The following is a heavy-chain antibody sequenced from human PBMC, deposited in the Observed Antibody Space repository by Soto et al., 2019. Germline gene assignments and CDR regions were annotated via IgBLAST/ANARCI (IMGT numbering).Heavy chain of an antibody. J-gene: IGHJ4*02. CDR2: ISGYDGNT. D-gene: IGHD2-15*01. CDR1: GYTFINYG. Sequence: ASVKVSCKPSGYTFINYGITWVRQAPGQGLEWMGWISGYDGNTNYAPKLQGRVTMTRDTSTSTVYMELRSPRSDDTAVYYCARDRGRSCSGGTCPFDYWGQGTLVTVSS. V-gene: IGHV1-18*01. CDR3: ARDRGRSCSGGTCPFDY.